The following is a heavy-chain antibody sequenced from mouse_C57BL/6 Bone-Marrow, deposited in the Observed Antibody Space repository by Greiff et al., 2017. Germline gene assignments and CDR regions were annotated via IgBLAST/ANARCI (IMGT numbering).Heavy chain of an antibody. V-gene: IGHV1-7*01. J-gene: IGHJ4*01. CDR1: GYTFTSYW. D-gene: IGHD3-2*02. Sequence: VQVVESGAELAKPGASVKLSCKASGYTFTSYWMHWVKQRPGQGLEWIGYINPSSGYTKYNQKFKDKATLTADKSSSTAYMQLSSLTYEDSAVYYCANQRRPLYYAMDYGGQGTSVTVSA. CDR3: ANQRRPLYYAMDY. CDR2: INPSSGYT.